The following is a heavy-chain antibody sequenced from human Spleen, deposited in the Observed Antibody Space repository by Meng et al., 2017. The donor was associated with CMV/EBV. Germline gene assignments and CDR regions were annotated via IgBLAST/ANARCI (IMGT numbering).Heavy chain of an antibody. Sequence: ASVKVSCKASGYTFTGYYMHWVRQAPGQGLEWLGWINPKSGGTNYAQKFQGRVTMTRDTSTDTVYMELSRLRSDDTAVYYCARFFGAFSCSYSRGCYGMDVWGHGTTVTVSS. D-gene: IGHD3-3*01. CDR2: INPKSGGT. CDR3: ARFFGAFSCSYSRGCYGMDV. J-gene: IGHJ6*02. V-gene: IGHV1-2*02. CDR1: GYTFTGYY.